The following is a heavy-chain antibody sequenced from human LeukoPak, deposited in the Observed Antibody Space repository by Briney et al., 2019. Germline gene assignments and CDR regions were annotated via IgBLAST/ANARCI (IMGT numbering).Heavy chain of an antibody. CDR2: IYTSGST. V-gene: IGHV4-4*07. CDR3: ARDGPRISSGFRSGAFDI. Sequence: SQTLSLTCTVSGGSISSYYWSWIRQPAGKGLEWIGRIYTSGSTNYNPSLKSRVTISVDKSKNQFSLKLSSVTAADTAVYYCARDGPRISSGFRSGAFDIWGQGTMVTVSS. D-gene: IGHD3-22*01. J-gene: IGHJ3*02. CDR1: GGSISSYY.